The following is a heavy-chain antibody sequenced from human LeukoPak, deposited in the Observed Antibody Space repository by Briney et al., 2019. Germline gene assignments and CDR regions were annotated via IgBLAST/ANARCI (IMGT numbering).Heavy chain of an antibody. D-gene: IGHD2-15*01. J-gene: IGHJ4*02. V-gene: IGHV3-30*04. Sequence: RRSLRLSCAASGFTFSNYEMNWVRQAPGEGLGWGAVISYDGSNKYYADSVKGRFTISRDNSKNPLYLQMNSLRAEDTAVYYCARSFECSGGSCYSGALDYWGQGTLVTVSS. CDR1: GFTFSNYE. CDR3: ARSFECSGGSCYSGALDY. CDR2: ISYDGSNK.